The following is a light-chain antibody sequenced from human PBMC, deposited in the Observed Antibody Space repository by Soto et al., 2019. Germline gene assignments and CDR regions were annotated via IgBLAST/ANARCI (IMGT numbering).Light chain of an antibody. CDR2: GAS. CDR3: QQYGSSPLFT. J-gene: IGKJ3*01. CDR1: QTVTNNY. V-gene: IGKV3-20*01. Sequence: EIVLTQSPGTLSLSPGERATLSCRASQTVTNNYLAWYQQKPGLAPRLLTFGASSRATGIPDRFGGSGSGTDFTLTISSLEPEDFAVYYCQQYGSSPLFTFGPGTKVDFK.